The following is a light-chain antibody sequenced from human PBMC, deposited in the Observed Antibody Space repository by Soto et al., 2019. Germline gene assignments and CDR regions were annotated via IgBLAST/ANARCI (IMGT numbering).Light chain of an antibody. CDR1: QGISSY. Sequence: DIQLTQSPSFLSASVGDTVTISCRASQGISSYLAWYQQKQGKAPKLLIYPPSTLQSGVPLRFSGSGSATEFTLTISTLQPEDFATYYCQQLNSYPLTFGPGTKVAFK. CDR3: QQLNSYPLT. J-gene: IGKJ3*01. CDR2: PPS. V-gene: IGKV1-9*01.